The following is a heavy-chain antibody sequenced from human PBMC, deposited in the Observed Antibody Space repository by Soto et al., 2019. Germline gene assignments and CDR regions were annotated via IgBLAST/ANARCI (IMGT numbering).Heavy chain of an antibody. J-gene: IGHJ4*02. V-gene: IGHV5-51*01. CDR3: ARYLCSSTSCFYYFDY. CDR1: GYSFTSYW. CDR2: IYPGDSDT. Sequence: GESLKISCKGSGYSFTSYWIGWVRQMPGKGLEWMGIIYPGDSDTRYSPSFQGQVTISADKSISTAYLQWSSLKASDTAMYYSARYLCSSTSCFYYFDYWGQGTLVTVSS. D-gene: IGHD2-2*01.